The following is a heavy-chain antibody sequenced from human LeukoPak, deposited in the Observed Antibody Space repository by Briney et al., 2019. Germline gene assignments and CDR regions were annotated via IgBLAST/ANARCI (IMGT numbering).Heavy chain of an antibody. CDR2: IKQDGSEK. D-gene: IGHD2-15*01. Sequence: GGSLRLSCAASGFTFSSYWMSWVRQAPGKGLEWVANIKQDGSEKYYVDSVKGRFTISRDNAKDSLYLQMNSLRAEDTAVYYCAREYCSGGSCYFSMDVWDQGTTVTVSS. J-gene: IGHJ6*02. CDR3: AREYCSGGSCYFSMDV. CDR1: GFTFSSYW. V-gene: IGHV3-7*01.